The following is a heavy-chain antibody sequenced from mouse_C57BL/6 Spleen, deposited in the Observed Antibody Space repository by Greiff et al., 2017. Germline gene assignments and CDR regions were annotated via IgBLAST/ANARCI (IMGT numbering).Heavy chain of an antibody. CDR2: ISSGGSYT. J-gene: IGHJ2*01. CDR3: ARRTDYGYDY. V-gene: IGHV5-6*01. D-gene: IGHD2-2*01. CDR1: GFTFSSYG. Sequence: EVKLMESGGDLVKPGGSLKLSCAASGFTFSSYGMSWVRQTPDKRLEWVATISSGGSYTYYPDSVKGRFTISRDNAKNTLYLQMSSLKSEDTAMYYCARRTDYGYDYWGQGTTLTVSS.